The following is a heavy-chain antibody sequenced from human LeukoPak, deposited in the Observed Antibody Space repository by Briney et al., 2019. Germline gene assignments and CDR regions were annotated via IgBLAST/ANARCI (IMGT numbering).Heavy chain of an antibody. CDR2: INHSGST. CDR1: GGSFSGYY. CDR3: ARGISYDY. D-gene: IGHD5-18*01. Sequence: PSETLSLTCAVYGGSFSGYYWSWIREPPGKGLEWIGEINHSGSTNYNPSLKSRVTISVDTSKNQFSLKLSSVTAADTAVYYCARGISYDYWGQGTLVTVSS. V-gene: IGHV4-34*01. J-gene: IGHJ4*02.